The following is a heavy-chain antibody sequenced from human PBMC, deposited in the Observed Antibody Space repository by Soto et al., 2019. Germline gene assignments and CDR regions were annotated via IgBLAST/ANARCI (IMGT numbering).Heavy chain of an antibody. CDR2: ISSNGGST. CDR3: ARALGYAFGY. V-gene: IGHV3-64*01. J-gene: IGHJ4*02. D-gene: IGHD5-18*01. Sequence: EVQLVESGGGLVQPGGSLRLSCAASGFTFSRYAMHWVRQAPGKGLEYVSAISSNGGSTYYGNSVKGRFTISRDNSKNTLYLQMGSLRAEDMAVYYCARALGYAFGYWGQGTLVTVSS. CDR1: GFTFSRYA.